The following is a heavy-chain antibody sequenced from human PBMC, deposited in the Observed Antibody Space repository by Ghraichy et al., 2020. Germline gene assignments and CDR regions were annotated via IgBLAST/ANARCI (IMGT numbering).Heavy chain of an antibody. J-gene: IGHJ4*02. CDR2: INWAGAAT. CDR1: GFTFADHA. D-gene: IGHD3-10*01. V-gene: IGHV3-43*01. Sequence: SCSVSGFTFADHAMHWVRQVPGKGLEWLSLINWAGAATYYAESVKGRFTVSRDNTKSSLYLHMKNLKSEDTALYYCAKDMNLADRGVLESWGQRTLVTVSS. CDR3: AKDMNLADRGVLES.